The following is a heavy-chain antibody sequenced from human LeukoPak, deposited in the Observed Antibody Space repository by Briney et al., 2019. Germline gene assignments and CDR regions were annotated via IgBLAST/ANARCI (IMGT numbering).Heavy chain of an antibody. Sequence: SETLSLTRAVYVGSFSGYYWSWIRQPPGKGLEWIGEINHSGSTNYNPSLKSRVTISVDTSKNQFSLKLSSVTAADTAVYYCARDPRFPTSPNYYGSGSYLDYWGQGNLVTVSS. CDR1: VGSFSGYY. V-gene: IGHV4-34*01. CDR3: ARDPRFPTSPNYYGSGSYLDY. J-gene: IGHJ4*02. CDR2: INHSGST. D-gene: IGHD3-10*01.